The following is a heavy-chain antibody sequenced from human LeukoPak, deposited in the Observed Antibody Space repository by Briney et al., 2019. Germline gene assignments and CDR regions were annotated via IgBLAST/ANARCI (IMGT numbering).Heavy chain of an antibody. J-gene: IGHJ4*02. CDR1: GFTFSSYA. CDR3: AKTTTGYSSGRFPGWPVDY. D-gene: IGHD6-19*01. CDR2: IFGSGGST. V-gene: IGHV3-23*01. Sequence: GGSLRLSCAASGFTFSSYAMYWVRQAPGKGLEWVSGIFGSGGSTHYADSVKGRFTISRDNSKNTVYLRMNSLRAEDTAVYYCAKTTTGYSSGRFPGWPVDYWGQGTLVTVSS.